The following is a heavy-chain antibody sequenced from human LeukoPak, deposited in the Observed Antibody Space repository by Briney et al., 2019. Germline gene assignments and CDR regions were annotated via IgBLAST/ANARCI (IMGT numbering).Heavy chain of an antibody. J-gene: IGHJ5*02. V-gene: IGHV4-59*12. CDR3: ARDPSSGWYLKGWFDP. Sequence: PSETLSLTCTVSGGSISSYHWSWIRQPPGKGLEWIGYIYYSGSTNYNPSLKSRVTMSVDTSNNQLSLKLSSVTAADTAVYYCARDPSSGWYLKGWFDPWGQGTLVTVSS. CDR1: GGSISSYH. D-gene: IGHD6-19*01. CDR2: IYYSGST.